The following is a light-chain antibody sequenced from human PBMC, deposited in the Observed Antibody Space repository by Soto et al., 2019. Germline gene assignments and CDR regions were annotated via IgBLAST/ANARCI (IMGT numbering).Light chain of an antibody. V-gene: IGKV1-5*03. CDR2: KAS. J-gene: IGKJ2*01. CDR3: QQYNSYSYT. Sequence: DIPMTQSPSTLSASVGDRVTITCRASQSISSWLAWYQQKPGKAPKLLIYKASSLESGVPSRFSGSGSGTEFTLTISSLQPDDFATYYCQQYNSYSYTFGPGTKLEIK. CDR1: QSISSW.